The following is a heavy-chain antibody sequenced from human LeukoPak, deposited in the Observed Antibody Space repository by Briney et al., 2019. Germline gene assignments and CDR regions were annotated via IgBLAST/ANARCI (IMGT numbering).Heavy chain of an antibody. CDR3: ARSSGYSSGWYDLYFQH. CDR2: IYHSGST. CDR1: GGSISSRNW. Sequence: SETLSLTCAVSGGSISSRNWWSWVRQPPGKGLEWIGEIYHSGSTNYNPSLKSRVTISVDKSKNQFSLKLSSVTAADTAVYYCARSSGYSSGWYDLYFQHWGQGTLVTVSS. J-gene: IGHJ1*01. D-gene: IGHD6-19*01. V-gene: IGHV4-4*02.